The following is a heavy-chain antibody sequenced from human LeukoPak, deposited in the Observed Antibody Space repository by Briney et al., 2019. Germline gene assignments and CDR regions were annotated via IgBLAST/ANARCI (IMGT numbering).Heavy chain of an antibody. CDR1: GGSISGSYY. V-gene: IGHV4-59*08. D-gene: IGHD6-13*01. Sequence: SETLSLTCTVSGGSISGSYYWSWIRQPPGKGLEWIGYIYYSGSTNYNPSLESRITISVDTSKNQFSLKLISVTAADTAVYYCAGLRYSSSWFRWDYWGQGTLVTVSS. CDR2: IYYSGST. CDR3: AGLRYSSSWFRWDY. J-gene: IGHJ4*02.